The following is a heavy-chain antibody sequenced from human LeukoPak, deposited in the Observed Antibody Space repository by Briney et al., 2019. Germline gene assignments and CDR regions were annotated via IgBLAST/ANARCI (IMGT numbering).Heavy chain of an antibody. D-gene: IGHD5-24*01. J-gene: IGHJ4*02. CDR2: IYTSGST. V-gene: IGHV4-61*02. CDR1: GGSISSGSYD. CDR3: ARGLWVTINS. Sequence: SSQTLSLTCTVSGGSISSGSYDWSWIRQAAGKGLEWIGRIYTSGSTNYNPSLKSGVTISVDTSKNQFSLKMSSVTAADTAVYYCARGLWVTINSWGQGTLVTVSP.